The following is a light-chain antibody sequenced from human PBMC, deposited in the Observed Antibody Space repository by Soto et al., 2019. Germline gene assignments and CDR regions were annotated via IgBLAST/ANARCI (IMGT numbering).Light chain of an antibody. V-gene: IGKV1-17*01. CDR2: AAS. J-gene: IGKJ3*01. Sequence: DIQMTQSPSSLSASVGDRVTITCRASQGIRNDLAWYQQKPGKAPTRLIYAASSLQSGVPSRFSGSGSGTEFTLTISSLQPEDFATYYCLQHNSYPFTFGRGTKVDIK. CDR1: QGIRND. CDR3: LQHNSYPFT.